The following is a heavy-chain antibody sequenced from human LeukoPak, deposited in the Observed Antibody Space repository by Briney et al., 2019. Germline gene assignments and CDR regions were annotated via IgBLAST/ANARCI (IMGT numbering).Heavy chain of an antibody. V-gene: IGHV1-69*13. CDR1: GGTFSSYA. J-gene: IGHJ3*02. D-gene: IGHD1-26*01. CDR2: IIPIFGTA. CDR3: ARHGGSYYAFDI. Sequence: SVKVSCKASGGTFSSYAISWVRQSPGQGLEWMGGIIPIFGTANYAQKFQGRVTITADESTSTAYMELSSLRSEDTAVYYCARHGGSYYAFDIWGQGTMVTVSS.